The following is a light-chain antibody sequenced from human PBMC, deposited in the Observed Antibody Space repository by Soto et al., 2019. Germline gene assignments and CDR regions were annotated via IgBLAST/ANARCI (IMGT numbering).Light chain of an antibody. CDR1: QNINNY. CDR3: QQYENLPT. Sequence: DIQMTQSPSSVSAPVGDRVTITCQASQNINNYLNWYQQKPGRAPKLLIYDASNLEAGVPSRFRGSGSGTDFTFTISRLQHEDIATYYCQQYENLPTFGQGTKVDI. V-gene: IGKV1-33*01. J-gene: IGKJ1*01. CDR2: DAS.